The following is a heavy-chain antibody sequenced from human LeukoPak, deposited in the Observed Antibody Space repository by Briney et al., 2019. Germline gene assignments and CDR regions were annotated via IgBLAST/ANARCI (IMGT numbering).Heavy chain of an antibody. CDR3: AREKRNFALGRFLDNSGSYYDMPYYLDY. CDR2: ISAYNGNT. CDR1: GYTFTSYG. D-gene: IGHD1-26*01. J-gene: IGHJ4*02. V-gene: IGHV1-18*01. Sequence: ASVKVSCKASGYTFTSYGISWVRQAPGQGLEWMGWISAYNGNTNYAQKLQGRVTITTDESTSTAYMELSSLRSEDTAVYYCAREKRNFALGRFLDNSGSYYDMPYYLDYWGQGTLVTVSS.